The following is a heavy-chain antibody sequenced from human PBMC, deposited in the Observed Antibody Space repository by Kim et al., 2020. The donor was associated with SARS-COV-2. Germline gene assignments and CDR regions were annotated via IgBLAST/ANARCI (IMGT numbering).Heavy chain of an antibody. CDR3: SRQNNSGQDYYGLEV. D-gene: IGHD6-25*01. CDR1: GDTVSTNSGA. J-gene: IGHJ6*02. CDR2: TYYRSKWYF. V-gene: IGHV6-1*01. Sequence: SQTLSLTCGISGDTVSTNSGAWNWIRQSPSRGLEWLGRTYYRSKWYFDYATSMKSRITINPDTSKNQFSLQLNSVTPEDTAVYFCSRQNNSGQDYYGLEVWGQGTTVTVSS.